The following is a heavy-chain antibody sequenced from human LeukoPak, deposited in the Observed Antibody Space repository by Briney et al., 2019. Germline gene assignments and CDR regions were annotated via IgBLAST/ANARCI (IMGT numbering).Heavy chain of an antibody. V-gene: IGHV4-39*01. Sequence: PSETLSLTCTVSGSSISSGGYYWGWIRQPPGKGLEWIGSIYYSGSTYYNPSLKSRVTISVDTSKNQFSLKLSSVTAADTAVYYCASPGGGPTDYWGQRTLVTVSS. CDR3: ASPGGGPTDY. J-gene: IGHJ4*02. CDR2: IYYSGST. CDR1: GSSISSGGYY. D-gene: IGHD3-16*01.